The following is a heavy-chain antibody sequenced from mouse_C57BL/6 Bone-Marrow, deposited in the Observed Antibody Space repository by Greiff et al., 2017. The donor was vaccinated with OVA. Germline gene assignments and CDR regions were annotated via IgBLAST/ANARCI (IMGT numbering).Heavy chain of an antibody. D-gene: IGHD1-1*01. J-gene: IGHJ4*01. Sequence: VKLMESGPGLVAPSQSLSITCTVSGFSLTSYGVHWVRQPPGKGLEWLVVIWSDGSTTYNSALKSRLSISKDNSKSQVFLKMNSLQTDDTAMYYCARQGAYYGSSYGAMDYWGQGTSVTVSS. V-gene: IGHV2-6-1*01. CDR1: GFSLTSYG. CDR2: IWSDGST. CDR3: ARQGAYYGSSYGAMDY.